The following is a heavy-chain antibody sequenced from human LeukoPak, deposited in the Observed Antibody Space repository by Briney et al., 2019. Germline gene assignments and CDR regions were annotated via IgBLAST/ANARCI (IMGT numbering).Heavy chain of an antibody. V-gene: IGHV3-21*01. CDR3: AIRPQGYCSSTSCHTGDY. CDR2: ISSSCSYI. CDR1: GFTLSNYS. J-gene: IGHJ4*02. D-gene: IGHD2-2*01. Sequence: GGSLRLSCAASGFTLSNYSMHWVRQAPGKGLEWVSFISSSCSYIYYADSVKGRFTTSRDNANNSLFLQMNSLRAEDTAVYYCAIRPQGYCSSTSCHTGDYWGQGTLVTVSS.